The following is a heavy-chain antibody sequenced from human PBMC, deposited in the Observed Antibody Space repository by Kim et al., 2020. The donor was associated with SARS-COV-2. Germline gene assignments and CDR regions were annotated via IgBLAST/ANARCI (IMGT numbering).Heavy chain of an antibody. CDR3: VRGSGNYGYGMGV. J-gene: IGHJ6*02. D-gene: IGHD3-3*01. CDR2: INNDGSGT. CDR1: GFTFSSYW. Sequence: GGSLRLSCAASGFTFSSYWMHWVRQAPGKGLVWVSRINNDGSGTSYADSVKGRCTISRDNAKNTLYLQMNSLRVEDTAVYYCVRGSGNYGYGMGVWGQGTTVTVSS. V-gene: IGHV3-74*01.